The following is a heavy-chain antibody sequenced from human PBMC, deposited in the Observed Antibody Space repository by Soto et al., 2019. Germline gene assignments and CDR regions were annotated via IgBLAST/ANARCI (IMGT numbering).Heavy chain of an antibody. V-gene: IGHV3-74*01. CDR1: GLTFSNSW. CDR3: VNGGYIGVGVYYFDF. J-gene: IGHJ4*02. CDR2: INGDGSTI. D-gene: IGHD5-12*01. Sequence: EVQLVESGGGLVQPGGSLRLSCAASGLTFSNSWIHWVRQSPGKWLVWVSRINGDGSTINYAYSVKGRFTISRDNAKYTLYLQLNSLRVEDTSVYYFVNGGYIGVGVYYFDFLLQGTLITVSS.